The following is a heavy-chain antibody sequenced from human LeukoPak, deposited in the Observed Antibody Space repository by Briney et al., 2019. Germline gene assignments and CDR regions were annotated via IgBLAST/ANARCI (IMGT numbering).Heavy chain of an antibody. V-gene: IGHV4-59*01. CDR3: ARYSGSYPHDAFDI. CDR2: IYYSGST. D-gene: IGHD1-26*01. Sequence: SETLSLTCTVSGGSISSYYWSWNRQPPGKGLEWVGYIYYSGSTSYNPSLKSRVTISVDTSKNHFSLKLSSVTAADTAVYYCARYSGSYPHDAFDIWGQGTMVTVSS. CDR1: GGSISSYY. J-gene: IGHJ3*02.